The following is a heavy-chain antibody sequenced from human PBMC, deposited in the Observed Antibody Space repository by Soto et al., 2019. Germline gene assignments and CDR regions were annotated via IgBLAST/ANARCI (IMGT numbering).Heavy chain of an antibody. CDR2: ISAYNGNT. J-gene: IGHJ5*02. V-gene: IGHV1-18*01. CDR1: GYTFTSYG. Sequence: QVQLVQSGAEVKKPGASVKVSCKASGYTFTSYGISWVRQAPGQGLEWMGWISAYNGNTNYAQKLQGRVTMTTDTSTSTAYMELRSLRSDDTAVYYCARRYCSGGSCYSELNWFDPWGQGTLVTVSS. D-gene: IGHD2-15*01. CDR3: ARRYCSGGSCYSELNWFDP.